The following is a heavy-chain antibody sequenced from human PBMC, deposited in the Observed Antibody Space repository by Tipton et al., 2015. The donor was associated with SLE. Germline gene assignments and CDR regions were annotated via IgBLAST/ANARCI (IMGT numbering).Heavy chain of an antibody. D-gene: IGHD3-16*02. CDR3: ARGLWGGSYRQYYFDY. V-gene: IGHV4-61*08. CDR1: GGSISSGDYY. J-gene: IGHJ4*02. CDR2: IYYSGST. Sequence: TLSLTCTVSGGSISSGDYYWSWIRQPPGKGLEWIGYIYYSGSTNYNPSLKSRVTISVDTSKNQFSLKLSSVTAADTAVYYCARGLWGGSYRQYYFDYWGQGTLVTVSS.